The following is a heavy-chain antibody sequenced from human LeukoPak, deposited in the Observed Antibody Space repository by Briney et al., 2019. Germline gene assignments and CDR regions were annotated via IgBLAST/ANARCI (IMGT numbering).Heavy chain of an antibody. Sequence: SETLSLTCAVYGGSFSGYYWGWIRQPPGKGLEWIGEINHSGSTNYNPSLKSRLAISVDTSKNQFSLKLNSVTAADTAVYYCARGQEYSSSSAGFDYWGQGTLVTVSS. D-gene: IGHD6-6*01. CDR2: INHSGST. CDR3: ARGQEYSSSSAGFDY. V-gene: IGHV4-34*01. CDR1: GGSFSGYY. J-gene: IGHJ4*02.